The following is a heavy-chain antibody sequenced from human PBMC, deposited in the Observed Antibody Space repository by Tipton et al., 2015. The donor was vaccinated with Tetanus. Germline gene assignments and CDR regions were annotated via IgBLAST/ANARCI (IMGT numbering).Heavy chain of an antibody. CDR2: IYYSGST. J-gene: IGHJ4*02. V-gene: IGHV4-39*01. CDR1: GGSISSSSYY. D-gene: IGHD3-16*02. Sequence: TLSLTCTVSGGSISSSSYYWGWIRQPPGKGLEWIGSIYYSGSTYYNPSLKSRVTISVDTSKNQFSLKLSSVTAADTAVYYCARRGDYVWGSYRYTGLLSFDYWGQGTLVTVSS. CDR3: ARRGDYVWGSYRYTGLLSFDY.